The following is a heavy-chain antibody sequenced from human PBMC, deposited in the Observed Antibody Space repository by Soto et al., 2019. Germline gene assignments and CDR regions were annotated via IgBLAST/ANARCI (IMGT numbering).Heavy chain of an antibody. CDR1: SGSISSSNW. D-gene: IGHD5-12*01. CDR2: IYHSGST. J-gene: IGHJ4*02. CDR3: ARYSGYDLHFDY. Sequence: SETLSLTCAVSSGSISSSNWWSWVRQPPGKGLERIGEIYHSGSTNYNPSLKSRVTISVDKSKNQFSLKLSSVTAADTAVYYCARYSGYDLHFDYWGQGTLVTVSS. V-gene: IGHV4-4*02.